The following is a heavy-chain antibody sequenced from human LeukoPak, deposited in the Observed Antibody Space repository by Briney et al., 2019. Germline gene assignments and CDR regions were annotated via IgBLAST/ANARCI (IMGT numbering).Heavy chain of an antibody. J-gene: IGHJ4*02. Sequence: SVKVSCKASGGTFGSYAISWVRQAPGQGLEWMGRIIPILGIANYAQKFQGRVTITADKSTSTAYMELSSLRSEDTAVYYCARVHGSGDFDYWGQGTLVTVSS. V-gene: IGHV1-69*04. D-gene: IGHD3-10*01. CDR2: IIPILGIA. CDR1: GGTFGSYA. CDR3: ARVHGSGDFDY.